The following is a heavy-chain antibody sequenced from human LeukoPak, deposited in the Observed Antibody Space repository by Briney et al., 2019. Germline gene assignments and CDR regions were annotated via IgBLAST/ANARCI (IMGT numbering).Heavy chain of an antibody. CDR2: IYPGDSDT. Sequence: GESLKISCKGSGYSFTSYWIGWVRQMPGKGLEWMGIIYPGDSDTRYSPSFQGQVTISADKSISTAYLQWSSLKASDTAMYYCASRERDSSGYDAFDIWGQGTMVTVSS. CDR1: GYSFTSYW. J-gene: IGHJ3*02. D-gene: IGHD3-22*01. V-gene: IGHV5-51*01. CDR3: ASRERDSSGYDAFDI.